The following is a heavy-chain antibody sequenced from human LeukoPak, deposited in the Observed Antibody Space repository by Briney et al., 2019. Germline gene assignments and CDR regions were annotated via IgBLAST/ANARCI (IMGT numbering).Heavy chain of an antibody. J-gene: IGHJ5*02. Sequence: GASVKVSCKASGYTFTSYGISWVRQAPGQGLEWMGWISAYNGNTNYAQKLQGRVTMTTDTSTSTAYMELRSLRSDDTAVYYCARVLPKRIAAARTNWFDPWGQGTLVTVSS. V-gene: IGHV1-18*01. CDR1: GYTFTSYG. CDR3: ARVLPKRIAAARTNWFDP. D-gene: IGHD6-13*01. CDR2: ISAYNGNT.